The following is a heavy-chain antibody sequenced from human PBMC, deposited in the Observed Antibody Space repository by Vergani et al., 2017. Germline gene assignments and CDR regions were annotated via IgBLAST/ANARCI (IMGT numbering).Heavy chain of an antibody. D-gene: IGHD5-18*01. J-gene: IGHJ6*03. Sequence: QVQLVQSGAEVKKPGSSVKVSCKASGGTFSSYAISWVRQAPGQGLEWMGGIIPIFGTTNYAQKFQGRVTITADESTSTAYMELSSLRSEDTAVYYCARDRGYSYGYYYYYYMDVWGKGTTVTVSS. V-gene: IGHV1-69*01. CDR1: GGTFSSYA. CDR3: ARDRGYSYGYYYYYYMDV. CDR2: IIPIFGTT.